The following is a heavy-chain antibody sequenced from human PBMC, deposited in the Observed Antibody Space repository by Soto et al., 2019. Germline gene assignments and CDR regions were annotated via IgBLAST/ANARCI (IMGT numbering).Heavy chain of an antibody. Sequence: QVQLVESGGGLVKPRGSLRLSCAASGFTFSDYYMSWIRQTPGKGLEWISYISGNSGDTDYADSVKGRFTISRDNAKNSLSLEMNNLGVEDTAVYSCATVLRGHHGNDRYWGQGTLVTVSS. D-gene: IGHD5-12*01. V-gene: IGHV3-11*05. CDR1: GFTFSDYY. J-gene: IGHJ4*02. CDR3: ATVLRGHHGNDRY. CDR2: ISGNSGDT.